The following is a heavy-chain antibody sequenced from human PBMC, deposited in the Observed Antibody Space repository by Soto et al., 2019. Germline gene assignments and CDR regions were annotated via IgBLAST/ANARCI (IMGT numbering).Heavy chain of an antibody. D-gene: IGHD5-12*01. J-gene: IGHJ6*03. Sequence: QVQLVESGGGVVQPGRSLRLSCAASGFTFSSYGMHWVRQAPGKGLEWVAVIWYDGSNKYYADSVKGRFTISRDNSKNTLYLQMNSLRAEDTAENYCARRYSGYDITYYYYMDVWGKGTTVTVSS. CDR1: GFTFSSYG. CDR2: IWYDGSNK. CDR3: ARRYSGYDITYYYYMDV. V-gene: IGHV3-33*01.